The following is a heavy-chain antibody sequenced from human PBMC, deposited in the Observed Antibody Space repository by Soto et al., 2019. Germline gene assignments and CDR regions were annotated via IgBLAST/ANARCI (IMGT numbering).Heavy chain of an antibody. Sequence: QVQLQESGPGLVKPSQTLSLTCTVSGGSISSGGYYWSWIRQHPGKGLEWIGYIYYSGSTYYNPSLESRFTISVDTSKNQFSLKLSSVTAADTAVYYCAASCVGCGGFNYYGMDVWGQGTTVTVSS. J-gene: IGHJ6*02. D-gene: IGHD2-21*01. CDR3: AASCVGCGGFNYYGMDV. CDR1: GGSISSGGYY. CDR2: IYYSGST. V-gene: IGHV4-31*03.